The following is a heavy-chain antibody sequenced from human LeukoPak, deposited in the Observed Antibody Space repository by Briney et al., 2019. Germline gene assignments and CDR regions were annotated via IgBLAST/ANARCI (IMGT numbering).Heavy chain of an antibody. CDR2: IYNTGST. CDR3: ARQTDYGDYLFDY. J-gene: IGHJ4*02. CDR1: GGSISSYY. V-gene: IGHV4-59*08. D-gene: IGHD4-17*01. Sequence: PSETLSLTCTVSGGSISSYYWSWIRQPPGKGLEWIGYIYNTGSTNYNPSLKSRVTISVDTSKNQFSLKVSSVTAADTAMYSCARQTDYGDYLFDYWGQGTLVTVSS.